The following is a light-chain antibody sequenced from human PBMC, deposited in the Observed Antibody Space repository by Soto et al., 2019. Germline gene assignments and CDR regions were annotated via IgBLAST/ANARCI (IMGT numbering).Light chain of an antibody. Sequence: EIVLTQSPATLSLSPGERATLSCRASQSVSSNYLAWYQQKPGQAPRLLIYGASSRATGIPDRFSGSGSGTDFTLTIDRLESEDFAVYFCQQYGDLPWTFGQGTKGDIK. CDR1: QSVSSNY. J-gene: IGKJ1*01. CDR3: QQYGDLPWT. V-gene: IGKV3-20*01. CDR2: GAS.